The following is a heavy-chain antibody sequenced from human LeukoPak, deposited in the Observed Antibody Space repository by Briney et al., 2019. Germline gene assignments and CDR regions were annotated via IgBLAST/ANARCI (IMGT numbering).Heavy chain of an antibody. Sequence: SETLSLTCTVSGGSTNSYYWGWIRQPPGKRLEWIGYIYYSGSTNYNPSLKSRVTISLDTSKNQFSLNLRSVTAADTAVYYCARGTTKVYYYDTSGYYVKWGQGTLVTVSS. CDR3: ARGTTKVYYYDTSGYYVK. CDR1: GGSTNSYY. V-gene: IGHV4-59*01. J-gene: IGHJ4*02. D-gene: IGHD3-22*01. CDR2: IYYSGST.